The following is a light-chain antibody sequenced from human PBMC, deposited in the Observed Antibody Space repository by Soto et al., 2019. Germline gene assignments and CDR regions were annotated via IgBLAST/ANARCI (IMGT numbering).Light chain of an antibody. Sequence: EIVLTQSPGTLSLSPGERATLSFRSSQSVSTRSLAWYQQKPGQAPRLLISGASSRATDIPDRFSGSGSGTDFTLTINRLEPEDFAVYYCQQYDSSPRTFGKGTKVDIK. V-gene: IGKV3-20*01. J-gene: IGKJ1*01. CDR2: GAS. CDR1: QSVSTRS. CDR3: QQYDSSPRT.